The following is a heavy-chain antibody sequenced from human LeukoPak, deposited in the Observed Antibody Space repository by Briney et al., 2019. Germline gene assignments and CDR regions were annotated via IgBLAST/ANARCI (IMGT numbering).Heavy chain of an antibody. J-gene: IGHJ2*01. CDR2: IHHSGGT. Sequence: PSETLSLTCAVYGGSFSDYYWSWIHQPPGKGLEWIGEIHHSGGTNYNPSLKSRVTISVDTSKNQFSLNLSSVTAADTAVYYCARGGLTGDRWSFDLWGRGTLVTVSS. CDR3: ARGGLTGDRWSFDL. D-gene: IGHD7-27*01. CDR1: GGSFSDYY. V-gene: IGHV4-34*01.